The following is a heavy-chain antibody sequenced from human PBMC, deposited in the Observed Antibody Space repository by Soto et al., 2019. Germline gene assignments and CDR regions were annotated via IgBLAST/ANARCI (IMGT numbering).Heavy chain of an antibody. CDR2: IYYSGST. J-gene: IGHJ6*02. CDR3: ARDQGITTFGVYSMYYYGMDV. D-gene: IGHD3-3*01. CDR1: GGSISSGGYY. Sequence: SETLSLTCTVSGGSISSGGYYWIWIRQHPGKGLEWIGYIYYSGSTYYNPSLKSRVTISVDTSKNQFSLKLSSVTAADTAVYYCARDQGITTFGVYSMYYYGMDVWGQGTTVTVSS. V-gene: IGHV4-31*03.